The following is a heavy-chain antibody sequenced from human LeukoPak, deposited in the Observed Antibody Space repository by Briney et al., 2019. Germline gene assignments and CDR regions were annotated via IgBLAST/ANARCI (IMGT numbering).Heavy chain of an antibody. D-gene: IGHD6-19*01. CDR1: GGSFSGYY. Sequence: PSETLSLTCAVYGGSFSGYYWSWIRQPPGKGLEWIGEINHSGSTNYNPSLKSRVTISVDTSKNQFSLKLSSVTAADTAVYYCARDRGSGWSFDPWGQGTQVTVSS. V-gene: IGHV4-34*01. CDR2: INHSGST. CDR3: ARDRGSGWSFDP. J-gene: IGHJ5*02.